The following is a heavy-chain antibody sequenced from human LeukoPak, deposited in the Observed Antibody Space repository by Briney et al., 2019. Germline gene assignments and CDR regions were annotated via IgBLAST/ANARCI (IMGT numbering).Heavy chain of an antibody. Sequence: PGGSLRLSCAASGFTFSSYSMNWVRQAPGKGLEWVSSISSSSSYIYYADSVKGRFTISRDNSKNTLYLQMNSLRAEDTAVYYCAKGNWSYVQGIDYWGQGALVTVSS. CDR1: GFTFSSYS. CDR3: AKGNWSYVQGIDY. V-gene: IGHV3-21*04. D-gene: IGHD1-7*01. CDR2: ISSSSSYI. J-gene: IGHJ4*02.